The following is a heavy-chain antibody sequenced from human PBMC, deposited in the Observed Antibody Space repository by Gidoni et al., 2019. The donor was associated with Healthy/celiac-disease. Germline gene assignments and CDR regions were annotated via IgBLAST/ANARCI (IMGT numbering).Heavy chain of an antibody. CDR2: IYYSGST. CDR1: GGSISSSSYY. CDR3: ARAYTMVRGVISD. V-gene: IGHV4-39*07. J-gene: IGHJ4*02. Sequence: QLQLQESGPGLVKPSETLSLTCTVSGGSISSSSYYWGWHRQPPGKGLEWMGSIYYSGSTYYNPSLKSRVTISVDTSKNQFSLKLSSVTAADTAVYYCARAYTMVRGVISDWGQGTLVTVSS. D-gene: IGHD3-10*01.